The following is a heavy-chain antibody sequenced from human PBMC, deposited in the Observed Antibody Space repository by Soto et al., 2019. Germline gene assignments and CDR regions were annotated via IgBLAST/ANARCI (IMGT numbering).Heavy chain of an antibody. D-gene: IGHD3-3*01. CDR3: ARVITIFGVVPISYLDY. CDR2: IYSGGST. J-gene: IGHJ4*02. Sequence: GGSLRLSCAASGFTVSSNYMSWVRQAPGKGLEWVSVIYSGGSTYYADSVKGRFTISRDNSKNTLYLQMNSLRAEDTAVYYCARVITIFGVVPISYLDYWGQGTLVTVSS. V-gene: IGHV3-53*01. CDR1: GFTVSSNY.